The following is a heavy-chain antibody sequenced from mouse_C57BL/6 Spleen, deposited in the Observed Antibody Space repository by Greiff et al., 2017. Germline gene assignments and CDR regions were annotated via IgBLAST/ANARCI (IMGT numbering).Heavy chain of an antibody. Sequence: QVQLQQPGAELVKPGASVKMSCKASGYTFTSYWITWVKQRPGQGLEWIGDIYPGSGSTNYNEKFKSKATLTVDTSSSTAYMQLSSLTSEDSAVYYCARWRGYDYGRGDYAMDYWGQGTSVTVSS. V-gene: IGHV1-55*01. J-gene: IGHJ4*01. CDR2: IYPGSGST. CDR3: ARWRGYDYGRGDYAMDY. CDR1: GYTFTSYW. D-gene: IGHD2-4*01.